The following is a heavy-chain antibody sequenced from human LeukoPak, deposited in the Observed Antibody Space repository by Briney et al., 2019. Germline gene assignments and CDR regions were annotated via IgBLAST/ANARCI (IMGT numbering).Heavy chain of an antibody. CDR3: ARDTYDDYVPLDY. V-gene: IGHV3-33*01. D-gene: IGHD4-17*01. CDR2: IWYDGSNK. J-gene: IGHJ4*02. CDR1: GFTFSSYG. Sequence: PGRSLRLSCAASGFTFSSYGMHWVRQAPGKGLEWVGVIWYDGSNKYYADSVKGRFTISRDNSKNTLYLQMNSLRAEDTAVYYYARDTYDDYVPLDYWGQGTLVTVSS.